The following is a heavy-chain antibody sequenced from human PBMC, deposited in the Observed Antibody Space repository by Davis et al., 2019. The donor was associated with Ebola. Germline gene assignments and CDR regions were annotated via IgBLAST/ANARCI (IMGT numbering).Heavy chain of an antibody. V-gene: IGHV3-7*01. D-gene: IGHD1-26*01. CDR2: IKQDGSEK. J-gene: IGHJ4*02. CDR1: GFTFTSAW. Sequence: GGSLRLSCTASGFTFTSAWMSWVRQAPGKGLEWVANIKQDGSEKYYVDSVKGRFTISRDNSKNTLYLQMNSLRAEDTAVYYCAKDHRGSYFAAYDYWGQGTLVTVSS. CDR3: AKDHRGSYFAAYDY.